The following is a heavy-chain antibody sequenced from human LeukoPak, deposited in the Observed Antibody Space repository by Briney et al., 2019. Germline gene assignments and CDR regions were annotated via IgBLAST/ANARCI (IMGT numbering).Heavy chain of an antibody. CDR1: GGSISSYY. D-gene: IGHD3-9*01. V-gene: IGHV4-59*08. J-gene: IGHJ5*02. CDR2: IYYSGST. Sequence: ASETLSLTCTVSGGSISSYYWSWIRQPAGKGLEGIGYIYYSGSTNYNPSLKSRVTISVDTSKNQFSLKLSSVTAADTAVYYCARGLTYYDILTGYFRNWFDPWGQGTLVTVSS. CDR3: ARGLTYYDILTGYFRNWFDP.